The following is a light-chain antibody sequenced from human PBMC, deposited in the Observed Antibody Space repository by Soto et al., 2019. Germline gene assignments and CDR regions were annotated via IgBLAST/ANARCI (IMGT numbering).Light chain of an antibody. CDR1: SSNIGAGYD. Sequence: QSVLTQPPSVSGAPGQRVTISCTGSSSNIGAGYDVHWYQQLPGTAPKLLIYGNSNRPSGVPDRFSGSKSGTSASLAITGPKAEDGLDYYCQSYDSSLSGWLLGGGPNPPVL. J-gene: IGLJ3*02. V-gene: IGLV1-40*01. CDR3: QSYDSSLSGWL. CDR2: GNS.